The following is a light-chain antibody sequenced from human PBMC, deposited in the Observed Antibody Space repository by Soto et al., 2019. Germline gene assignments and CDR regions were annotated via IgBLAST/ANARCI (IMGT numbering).Light chain of an antibody. CDR3: AAWDDSLNGYV. V-gene: IGLV1-44*01. Sequence: QSVLTQPPSASGTPGQRVTISCSGSSSNIGSNTVNWYQQLPETAPKLLIYSNNQRPSGVPDRFSGSKSGTSASLAISGLQSEDEADYSCAAWDDSLNGYVFGTGTKLTVL. CDR1: SSNIGSNT. J-gene: IGLJ1*01. CDR2: SNN.